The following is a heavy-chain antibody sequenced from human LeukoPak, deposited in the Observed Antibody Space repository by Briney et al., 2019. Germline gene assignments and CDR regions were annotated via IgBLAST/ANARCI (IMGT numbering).Heavy chain of an antibody. CDR3: ARVLDYYDSSGYYSGMDV. Sequence: GESLKISWKGSGYSFTSYWSGWVRQMPGKGLEWMGIIYPGDSDTRYSPSFQGQVTISADKSISTAYLQWSSLKASDTAMYYCARVLDYYDSSGYYSGMDVWGQGTTVTVSS. CDR1: GYSFTSYW. J-gene: IGHJ6*02. D-gene: IGHD3-22*01. CDR2: IYPGDSDT. V-gene: IGHV5-51*01.